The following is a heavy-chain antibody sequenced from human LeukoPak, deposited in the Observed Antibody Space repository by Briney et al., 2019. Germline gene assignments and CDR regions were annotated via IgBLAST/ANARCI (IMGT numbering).Heavy chain of an antibody. Sequence: ASVTVSYLASGYTFNHYYMLWVRPAPGQGREWMGWISPYHGNNNHPQKLQGRVHHITDTSTSTAHTEPRSLSSGDTALYYFARGGPGLIVYAMDTNYFDCGGGGTLIAVS. J-gene: IGHJ4*02. D-gene: IGHD2-8*01. CDR3: ARGGPGLIVYAMDTNYFDC. CDR1: GYTFNHYY. V-gene: IGHV1-18*04. CDR2: ISPYHGNN.